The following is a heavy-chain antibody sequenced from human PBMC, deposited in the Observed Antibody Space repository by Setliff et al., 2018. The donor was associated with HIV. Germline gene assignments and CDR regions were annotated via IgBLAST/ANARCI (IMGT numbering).Heavy chain of an antibody. V-gene: IGHV4-4*09. CDR1: GGSFSDYY. D-gene: IGHD3-3*01. Sequence: SETLSLTCTVSGGSFSDYYRSWIRQPPGKGLEWIEYIYTSGSTNYNPSLKSRVTISVDTSKNQFSLKLSSVTAADTAVYYCARHSHDFWSGYGHYLDYWGQGTLVTVSS. CDR2: IYTSGST. J-gene: IGHJ4*02. CDR3: ARHSHDFWSGYGHYLDY.